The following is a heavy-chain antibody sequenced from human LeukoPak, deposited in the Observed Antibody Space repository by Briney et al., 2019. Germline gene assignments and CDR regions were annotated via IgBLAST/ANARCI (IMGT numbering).Heavy chain of an antibody. CDR2: ISDDGGTE. CDR1: GFTFRSYA. D-gene: IGHD3-16*01. J-gene: IGHJ4*02. V-gene: IGHV3-30*01. Sequence: GRSLRLSCAASGFTFRSYAMQWVRQAPGKGPEWVAVISDDGGTEYYADSVKGRFTISRDNSRNTLYLQMNSPRGEDTAVYYCARDQDVILYLFDYWGQGTLVTVSS. CDR3: ARDQDVILYLFDY.